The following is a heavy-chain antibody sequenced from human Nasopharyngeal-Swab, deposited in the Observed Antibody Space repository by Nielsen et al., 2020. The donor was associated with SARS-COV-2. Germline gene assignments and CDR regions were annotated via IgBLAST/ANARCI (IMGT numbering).Heavy chain of an antibody. CDR2: ISGSGGST. V-gene: IGHV3-23*01. CDR1: GFTFSSYA. D-gene: IGHD3-3*01. J-gene: IGHJ6*02. Sequence: GESLKISCAASGFTFSSYAMSWVRQAPGKGLERVSAISGSGGSTYYADSVKGRFTISRDNSKNTLYLQMNSLRAEDTAVYYCAKAPRGGYYDYYYGMDVWGQGTTVTVSS. CDR3: AKAPRGGYYDYYYGMDV.